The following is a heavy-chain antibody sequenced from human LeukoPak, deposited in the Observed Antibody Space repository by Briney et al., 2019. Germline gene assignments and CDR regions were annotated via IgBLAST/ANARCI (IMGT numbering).Heavy chain of an antibody. J-gene: IGHJ3*02. CDR3: ARGPSDVVAFDI. CDR1: GGSISSYY. D-gene: IGHD2-21*01. Sequence: SETLSLTCTVSGGSISSYYWSWNRQPPGKGLEWIGYIYYSGSTNYNPSLKSQVTISVDTSKNQFSLKLSSVTAADTAVYYCARGPSDVVAFDIWGQGTMVTVSS. CDR2: IYYSGST. V-gene: IGHV4-59*01.